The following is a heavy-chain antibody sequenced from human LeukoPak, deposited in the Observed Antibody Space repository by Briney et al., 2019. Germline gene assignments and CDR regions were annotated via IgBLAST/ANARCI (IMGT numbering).Heavy chain of an antibody. D-gene: IGHD2-2*01. V-gene: IGHV3-20*04. J-gene: IGHJ4*02. Sequence: GGSLRLSCAASGFNFDDHGMSWVRQAPGKGLEWVSSMNWSGGSSGYADSVKGRFTISRDNAENSLYLQVNSLRAEDTALYYCARDGTTAAQTNYFDAWGQGTLVTVSS. CDR2: MNWSGGSS. CDR1: GFNFDDHG. CDR3: ARDGTTAAQTNYFDA.